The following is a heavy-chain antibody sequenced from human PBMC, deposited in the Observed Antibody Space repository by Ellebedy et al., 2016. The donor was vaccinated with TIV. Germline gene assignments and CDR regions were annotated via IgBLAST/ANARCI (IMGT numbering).Heavy chain of an antibody. CDR3: AGLDYGGNGYYYYYYMDV. J-gene: IGHJ6*03. CDR2: IYYSGST. CDR1: GGSFSGYY. V-gene: IGHV4-59*01. Sequence: SETLSLTXAVYGGSFSGYYWSWIRQPPGKGLEWIGYIYYSGSTNYNPSLKSRVTISVDTSKNQFSLKLSSVTAADTAVYYCAGLDYGGNGYYYYYYMDVWGKGTTVTVSS. D-gene: IGHD4-23*01.